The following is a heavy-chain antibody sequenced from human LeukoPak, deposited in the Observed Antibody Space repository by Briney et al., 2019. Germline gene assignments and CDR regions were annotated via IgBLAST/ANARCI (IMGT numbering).Heavy chain of an antibody. CDR2: IYYSGST. J-gene: IGHJ4*02. CDR1: GGSISSYY. V-gene: IGHV4-59*08. D-gene: IGHD3-3*01. CDR3: AGTYYDFWSGSY. Sequence: SETLSLTCTVSGGSISSYYWSWIRQPPGKGLEWIGYIYYSGSTNYNPSLKSRVTISVDTSKNQFSLKLSSVTAADTAVYYCAGTYYDFWSGSYWGQGTLVTVSS.